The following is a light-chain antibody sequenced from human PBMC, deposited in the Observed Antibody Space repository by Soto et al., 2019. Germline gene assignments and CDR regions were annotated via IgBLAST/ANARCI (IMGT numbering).Light chain of an antibody. J-gene: IGKJ4*01. V-gene: IGKV3-15*01. Sequence: EIVMTQSPATLSLSPGERATLSCRASQNVDNYLAWYQQKPGQAPRLLIYGASTRATGIPARFSGSGSGTEFTLTISSLQSEDFAVYYCQQYNNWPLTFGGGTEVEIK. CDR3: QQYNNWPLT. CDR1: QNVDNY. CDR2: GAS.